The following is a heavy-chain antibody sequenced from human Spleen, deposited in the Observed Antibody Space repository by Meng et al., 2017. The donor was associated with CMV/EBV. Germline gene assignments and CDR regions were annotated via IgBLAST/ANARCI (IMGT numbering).Heavy chain of an antibody. D-gene: IGHD3-10*01. J-gene: IGHJ4*02. CDR3: ARGITMVRGASPFDY. Sequence: SGYTFISYGISWVRPAPGQGLEWMGRIIPILGLPNYAQKFQGRVTITADKSTSTAYMELSSLRSEDTAVYYCARGITMVRGASPFDYWGQGTLVTVSS. V-gene: IGHV1-69*04. CDR1: GYTFISYG. CDR2: IIPILGLP.